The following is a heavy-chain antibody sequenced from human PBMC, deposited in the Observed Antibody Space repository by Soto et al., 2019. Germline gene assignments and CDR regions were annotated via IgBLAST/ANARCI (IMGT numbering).Heavy chain of an antibody. CDR1: GGSFSGYY. CDR2: INHSGST. CDR3: GSVVGSVGRSIAAAGIVDDY. Sequence: SETLSLTCAVYGGSFSGYYWSWIRQPPGKGLEWIGEINHSGSTNYNPSLKSRVTISVDTSKNQFSLKLSSVTAADTAVYYCGSVVGSVGRSIAAAGIVDDYWGQGTLVTVSS. D-gene: IGHD6-13*01. V-gene: IGHV4-34*01. J-gene: IGHJ4*02.